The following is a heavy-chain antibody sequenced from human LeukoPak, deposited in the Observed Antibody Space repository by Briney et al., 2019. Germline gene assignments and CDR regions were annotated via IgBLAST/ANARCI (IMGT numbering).Heavy chain of an antibody. J-gene: IGHJ4*02. CDR1: GGSISSGDYY. CDR3: ARVGCSGGSCYPYY. CDR2: IYYSGST. V-gene: IGHV4-30-4*01. D-gene: IGHD2-15*01. Sequence: SQTLSLTCTVSGGSISSGDYYWSWLRQPPGKGLEWIGYIYYSGSTYYNPSLKSRVTISVDTSKNQFSLKLSSVTAADTAVYYCARVGCSGGSCYPYYWGQGTLVTVSS.